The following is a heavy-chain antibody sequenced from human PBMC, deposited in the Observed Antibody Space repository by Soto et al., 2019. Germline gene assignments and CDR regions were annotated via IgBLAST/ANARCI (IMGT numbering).Heavy chain of an antibody. V-gene: IGHV2-5*02. J-gene: IGHJ1*01. CDR1: GFSLSTSGVG. D-gene: IGHD2-8*02. CDR2: IYWDDDK. Sequence: QITLKESGPTLVKPTQTLTLTCTVSGFSLSTSGVGVGWIRQPPGKALEWVAIIYWDDDKRYRSSLKSRLTITKDTSKNPVVLTRTTMHLVDTATYYCAHTSYITGHTPSYDHWGQGTLVTVSS. CDR3: AHTSYITGHTPSYDH.